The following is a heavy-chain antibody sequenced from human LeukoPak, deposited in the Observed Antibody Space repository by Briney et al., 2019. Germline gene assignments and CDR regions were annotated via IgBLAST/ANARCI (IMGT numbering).Heavy chain of an antibody. CDR3: ARTKQWEPSDY. J-gene: IGHJ4*02. V-gene: IGHV3-48*01. CDR2: ISSSSSTI. D-gene: IGHD1-26*01. Sequence: GGSLRLSCAASGFTFSSYSMNWVRQAPGKGLEWVSYISSSSSTIYYADSVKGRFTISRDNAKNSLYLQMNSLRAEDTAVYYCARTKQWEPSDYWGQGTLVTVSS. CDR1: GFTFSSYS.